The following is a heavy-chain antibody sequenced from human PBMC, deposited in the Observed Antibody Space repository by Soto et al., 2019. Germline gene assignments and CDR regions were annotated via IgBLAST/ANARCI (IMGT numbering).Heavy chain of an antibody. J-gene: IGHJ5*02. D-gene: IGHD5-12*01. CDR2: IDSSSKTI. V-gene: IGHV3-48*02. Sequence: EVQLVESGGGLVQPGGSLRVSCAASGFTFSRYSMNWVRQAPGKGLEWLSYIDSSSKTIYYADSVKGRFIISRDNAKNSLYLQMNSLRDEDTAVYYCARGGVATIFGASWGQGTLVTVSS. CDR3: ARGGVATIFGAS. CDR1: GFTFSRYS.